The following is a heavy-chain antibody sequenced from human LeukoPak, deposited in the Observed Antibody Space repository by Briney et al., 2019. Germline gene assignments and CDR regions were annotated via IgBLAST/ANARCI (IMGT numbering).Heavy chain of an antibody. D-gene: IGHD6-13*01. Sequence: QPGGSLRLSCAASGFTFSSYDMHWVRQATGKGLQWVSGIGTAGETYYPGSVKGRFTISRENAKNSLYLQMNSLRAGDTAVYYCARAGYSSSWYSRYFDLWGRGTLVTVSS. CDR3: ARAGYSSSWYSRYFDL. V-gene: IGHV3-13*01. CDR2: IGTAGET. CDR1: GFTFSSYD. J-gene: IGHJ2*01.